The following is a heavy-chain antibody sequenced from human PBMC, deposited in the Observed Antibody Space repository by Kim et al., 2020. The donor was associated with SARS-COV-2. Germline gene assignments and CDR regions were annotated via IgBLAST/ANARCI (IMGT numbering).Heavy chain of an antibody. CDR3: ARGGEDIVVVVAATHYGMDV. V-gene: IGHV3-48*03. Sequence: GGSLRLSCAASGFTFSSYEMNWVRQAPGKGLEWVSYISSSGSTIYYADSVKGRFTISRDNAKNSLYLQMNSLRAEDTAVYYCARGGEDIVVVVAATHYGMDVWGQGTTVTVSS. CDR2: ISSSGSTI. J-gene: IGHJ6*02. CDR1: GFTFSSYE. D-gene: IGHD2-15*01.